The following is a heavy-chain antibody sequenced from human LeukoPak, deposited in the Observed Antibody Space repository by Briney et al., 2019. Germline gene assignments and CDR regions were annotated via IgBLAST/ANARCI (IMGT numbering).Heavy chain of an antibody. D-gene: IGHD2-15*01. CDR2: IIPVFGTA. V-gene: IGHV1-69*13. CDR3: ARVTCSGGSCYGWFDP. J-gene: IGHJ5*02. CDR1: GGTFSSYA. Sequence: SVKVSCKASGGTFSSYAISWVRQAPGQGLGWMGGIIPVFGTANYAQKFQGRVTITADESTSTAYMELSSLRSEDTAVYYCARVTCSGGSCYGWFDPWGQGTLVTVSS.